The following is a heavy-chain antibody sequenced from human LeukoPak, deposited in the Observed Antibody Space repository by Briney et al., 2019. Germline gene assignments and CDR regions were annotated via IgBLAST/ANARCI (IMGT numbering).Heavy chain of an antibody. D-gene: IGHD5-18*01. V-gene: IGHV1-2*06. J-gene: IGHJ1*01. CDR2: INPNSGGT. CDR1: GYTFTGYY. CDR3: ARPLGGYSYGTKTQKYFQH. Sequence: ASVKVSCKASGYTFTGYYMHWVRQAPGQGLEWMGRINPNSGGTNYAQKFQGRVTMTRHTSISTAYMELSRLRSDDTAVYYCARPLGGYSYGTKTQKYFQHWGQGTLVTVSS.